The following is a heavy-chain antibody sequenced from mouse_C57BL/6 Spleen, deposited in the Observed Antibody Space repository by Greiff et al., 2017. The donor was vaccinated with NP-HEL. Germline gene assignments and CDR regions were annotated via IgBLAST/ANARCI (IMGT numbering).Heavy chain of an antibody. Sequence: VQLQQPGTELVKPGASVKLSCKASGYTFTSYGISWVKQRTGQGLEWIGEIYPRSGNTYYNEKFKGKATLTADKSSSTAYMELRSLTSEDSAVYFCARYGYGSSYAMDYWGQGTSVTVSS. V-gene: IGHV1-81*01. CDR1: GYTFTSYG. J-gene: IGHJ4*01. CDR3: ARYGYGSSYAMDY. D-gene: IGHD1-1*01. CDR2: IYPRSGNT.